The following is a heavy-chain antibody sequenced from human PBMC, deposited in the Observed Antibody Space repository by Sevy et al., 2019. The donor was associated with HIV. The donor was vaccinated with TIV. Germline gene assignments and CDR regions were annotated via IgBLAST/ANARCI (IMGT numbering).Heavy chain of an antibody. J-gene: IGHJ3*02. Sequence: ASVKVSCKASGYTFTGYYMHWVRQAPGQGLEWMGWINPNSGDTNYADKFQGRVTMTRDTSISTAYMELSRLRSDDTAVYYCARHGDCTSTGCRTVNDAFDIWGQGTMVTVSS. CDR2: INPNSGDT. V-gene: IGHV1-2*02. D-gene: IGHD2-2*01. CDR3: ARHGDCTSTGCRTVNDAFDI. CDR1: GYTFTGYY.